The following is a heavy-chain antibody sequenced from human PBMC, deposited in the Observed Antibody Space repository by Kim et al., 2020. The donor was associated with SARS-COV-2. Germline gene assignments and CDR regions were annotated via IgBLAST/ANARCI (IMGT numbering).Heavy chain of an antibody. V-gene: IGHV1-46*01. D-gene: IGHD4-17*01. CDR3: YYGDYGLNFDY. CDR2: INPSGGST. Sequence: ASVKVSCKASGYTFTSYYMHWVRQAPGQGLEWMGIINPSGGSTSYAQKFQGRVTMTRDTSTSTVYMELSSLRSKDTAVYYCYYGDYGLNFDYWGQGTLVTDSS. CDR1: GYTFTSYY. J-gene: IGHJ4*02.